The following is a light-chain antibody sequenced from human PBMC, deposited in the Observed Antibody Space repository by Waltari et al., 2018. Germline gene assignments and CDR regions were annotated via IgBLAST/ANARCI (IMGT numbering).Light chain of an antibody. Sequence: EIVLTQSPATLPLSPGERPTLSCRASQSVSSYLIWYQQKPGQPPRLLIYGISNRATGIPARFSGSGSGTDFTLTISSLEPEDFAVYYCQQRSNWPSITFGQGTRLEIK. CDR2: GIS. CDR3: QQRSNWPSIT. J-gene: IGKJ5*01. V-gene: IGKV3-11*01. CDR1: QSVSSY.